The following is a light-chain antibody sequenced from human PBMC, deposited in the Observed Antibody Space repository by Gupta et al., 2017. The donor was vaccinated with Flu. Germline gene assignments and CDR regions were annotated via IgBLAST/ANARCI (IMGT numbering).Light chain of an antibody. J-gene: IGKJ1*01. CDR2: GAS. Sequence: LVMTQSTATLPESPGDSATLSCRASQDVRNDLDWYQHKLGQAPRLLIHGASTMATGVPARFSGSGSGTEFTLTISSLQSEDVAVYYCQQYYDWPRTFGQGTKVEI. V-gene: IGKV3-15*01. CDR3: QQYYDWPRT. CDR1: QDVRND.